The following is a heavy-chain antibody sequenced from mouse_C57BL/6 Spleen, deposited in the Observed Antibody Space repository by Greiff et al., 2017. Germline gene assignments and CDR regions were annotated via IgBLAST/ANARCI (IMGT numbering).Heavy chain of an antibody. CDR3: TRLGLVAYFDY. V-gene: IGHV1-15*01. D-gene: IGHD1-1*02. CDR2: IDPETGGT. Sequence: QVQLQQSGAELVRPGASVTLSCKASGYTFTDYEMHWVKQTPVHGLEWIGAIDPETGGTAYNQKFKGKAILTADKSSSTAYMELRSLTSEASAVYYCTRLGLVAYFDYWGQGTTLTVSS. CDR1: GYTFTDYE. J-gene: IGHJ2*01.